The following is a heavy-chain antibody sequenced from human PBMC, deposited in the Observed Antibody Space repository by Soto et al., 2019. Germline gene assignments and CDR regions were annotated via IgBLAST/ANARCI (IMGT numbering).Heavy chain of an antibody. D-gene: IGHD6-13*01. CDR2: INAGNGNT. Sequence: SVKVSCKASGYTFTSYAMHWVRQAPGQRLEWMGWINAGNGNTKYSQKFQGRVTITRDTSASTAYMELSSLRSEDTAVYYCARDRWSYSSSWYYYYGMDVWGQGTTVTVSS. V-gene: IGHV1-3*01. CDR1: GYTFTSYA. CDR3: ARDRWSYSSSWYYYYGMDV. J-gene: IGHJ6*02.